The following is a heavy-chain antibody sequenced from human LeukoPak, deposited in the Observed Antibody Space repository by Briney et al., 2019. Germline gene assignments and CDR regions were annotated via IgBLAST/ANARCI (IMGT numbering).Heavy chain of an antibody. CDR3: ARYNPLWADYYYYYYMDV. CDR2: INPNSGGT. CDR1: GYTFTGYY. D-gene: IGHD1-14*01. J-gene: IGHJ6*03. V-gene: IGHV1-2*02. Sequence: ASVKVSCKASGYTFTGYYMHWVRQAPGQGLEWMGWINPNSGGTNYAQKFQGRVTMTRDTSISTAYMELSRLRSDDTAVYYCARYNPLWADYYYYYYMDVWGKGTTVTVSS.